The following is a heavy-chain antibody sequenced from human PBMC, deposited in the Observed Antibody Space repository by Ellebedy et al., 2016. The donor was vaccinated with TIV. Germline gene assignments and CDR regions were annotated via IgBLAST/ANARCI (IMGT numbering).Heavy chain of an antibody. V-gene: IGHV3-53*01. CDR3: VRDFYSGSGSFYHDY. J-gene: IGHJ4*02. CDR1: GFTVTGKY. Sequence: GESLKISCAVSGFTVTGKYMSWVRQAPGKGLEWVSVIYSTGSAYYADSVKGRFTISRDNSKNTLFLQMNSLTAEDTAMYYCVRDFYSGSGSFYHDYWGQGTLVTVSS. CDR2: IYSTGSA. D-gene: IGHD3-10*01.